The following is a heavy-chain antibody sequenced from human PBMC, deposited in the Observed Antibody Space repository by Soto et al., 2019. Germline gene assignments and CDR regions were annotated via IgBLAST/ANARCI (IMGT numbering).Heavy chain of an antibody. Sequence: SETLSITGAVSCYSINRGCYSRWIRQPPGQGLEWIGRICPTGSTYYNPCLKGRLTMSVDMSKKQFPLTLRSVTAADKAMYYCFRDGTKNLRDWFDPLGQGILVTVSS. CDR2: ICPTGST. CDR1: CYSINRGCY. D-gene: IGHD1-1*01. J-gene: IGHJ5*02. CDR3: FRDGTKNLRDWFDP. V-gene: IGHV4-38-2*02.